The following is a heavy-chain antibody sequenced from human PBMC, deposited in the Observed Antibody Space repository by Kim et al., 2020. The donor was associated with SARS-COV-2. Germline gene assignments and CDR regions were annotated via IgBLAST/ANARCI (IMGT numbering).Heavy chain of an antibody. Sequence: SVKVSCKASGGTFSSYAISWVRQAPGQGLEWMGGIIPIFGTANYAQKFQGRVTITADKSTSTAYMELSSLRSEDTAVYYWASSYYASSGYSGWFDPWGQGTMVTGSS. CDR3: ASSYYASSGYSGWFDP. CDR2: IIPIFGTA. D-gene: IGHD3-22*01. J-gene: IGHJ5*02. CDR1: GGTFSSYA. V-gene: IGHV1-69*06.